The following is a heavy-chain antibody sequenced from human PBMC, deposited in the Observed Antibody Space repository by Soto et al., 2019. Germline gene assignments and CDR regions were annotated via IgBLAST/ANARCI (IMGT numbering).Heavy chain of an antibody. J-gene: IGHJ4*02. Sequence: SETLSLTCTVSGGSINKYYWSWMRQPPGKGLEWIGYIYYSGSTNYNPSLRNRVTISVDTSKNQFSLKLRSVTAADTAVYYCVRTNHFDYWGQGSLVTASS. V-gene: IGHV4-59*08. CDR1: GGSINKYY. CDR3: VRTNHFDY. CDR2: IYYSGST. D-gene: IGHD2-8*01.